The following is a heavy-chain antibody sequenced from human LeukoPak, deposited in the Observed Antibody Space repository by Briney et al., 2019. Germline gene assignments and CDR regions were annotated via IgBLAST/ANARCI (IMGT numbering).Heavy chain of an antibody. CDR3: ATDLLYSGRLGAFDI. Sequence: SQTLSLTCAISGDSVSSNSAAWSWIRQSPSRGLEWLGRTYYRSKWYNDYAVSVKSRITINPDTSKNHFSLQLNSVIPENTAVHYCATDLLYSGRLGAFDIWGQGTMVTVSS. D-gene: IGHD1-26*01. V-gene: IGHV6-1*01. CDR2: TYYRSKWYN. CDR1: GDSVSSNSAA. J-gene: IGHJ3*02.